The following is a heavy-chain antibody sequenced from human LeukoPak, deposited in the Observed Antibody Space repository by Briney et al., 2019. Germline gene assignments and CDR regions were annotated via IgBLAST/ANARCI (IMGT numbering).Heavy chain of an antibody. Sequence: SETLSLTCVVSGGSVSGYYWGWIRQPPGRGLGWIGYVYYSGSTNYNPSFKSRITISVDTSRNQFSLQLSSVTAADTAVYYCARDTMIVVAHYYYGMDVWGQGTTVTVSS. J-gene: IGHJ6*02. CDR2: VYYSGST. V-gene: IGHV4-59*02. CDR1: GGSVSGYY. D-gene: IGHD3-22*01. CDR3: ARDTMIVVAHYYYGMDV.